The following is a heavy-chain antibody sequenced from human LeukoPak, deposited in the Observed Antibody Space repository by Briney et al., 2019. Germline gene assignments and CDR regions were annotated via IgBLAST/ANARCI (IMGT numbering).Heavy chain of an antibody. CDR3: AQRSSLNYFDS. Sequence: GGSLRLSCAASGFTFSNFGMSWVRQAPGNGLEWVSAISAGGGTYYADTVKGRFTISRDNSKSTLYLQMSSLRAEDTAVYYCAQRSSLNYFDSWGQGTLVTVSS. J-gene: IGHJ4*02. V-gene: IGHV3-23*01. CDR2: ISAGGGT. CDR1: GFTFSNFG. D-gene: IGHD3-16*01.